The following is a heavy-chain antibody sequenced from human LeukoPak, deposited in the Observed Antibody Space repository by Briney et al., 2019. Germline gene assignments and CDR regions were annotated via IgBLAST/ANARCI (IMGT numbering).Heavy chain of an antibody. CDR3: ARVSDFWSGPSYYYGMDV. V-gene: IGHV4-34*01. CDR2: INHRGST. CDR1: GGSFSGYY. D-gene: IGHD3-3*01. Sequence: KPSETLSLTCAVYGGSFSGYYWSWIRQPPGKGLEWIGEINHRGSTNYNPSLKSRVTISVDTSKNQFSLKLSSVTAADTAVYYCARVSDFWSGPSYYYGMDVWGQGTTVTVPS. J-gene: IGHJ6*02.